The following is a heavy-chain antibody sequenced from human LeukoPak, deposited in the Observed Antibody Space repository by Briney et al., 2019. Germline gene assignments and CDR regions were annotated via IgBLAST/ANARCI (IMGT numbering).Heavy chain of an antibody. Sequence: GESLRLSCAASGFTFSNYAMSWVRQAPGKGLEWVSAISGSGDNTYYADSVKGRFTVSRDNSKNTLYLQMNSLRAEDTAVYYCAKPSGIQLWYYYMDVWGKGTTVTVSS. D-gene: IGHD5-18*01. V-gene: IGHV3-23*01. J-gene: IGHJ6*03. CDR3: AKPSGIQLWYYYMDV. CDR2: ISGSGDNT. CDR1: GFTFSNYA.